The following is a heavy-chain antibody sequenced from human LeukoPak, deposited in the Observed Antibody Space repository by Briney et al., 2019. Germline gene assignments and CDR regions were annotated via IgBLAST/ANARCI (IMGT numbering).Heavy chain of an antibody. D-gene: IGHD6-19*01. J-gene: IGHJ4*02. Sequence: GGSLRLSCAASGFTFSRYWMSWVRQAPGKGLEWVANVKQDGSEKYYVDSVKGRFTISRDNARNSLYLQMNSLRVEDTAVYYCARDGSGWSVYWGQGTLVTVSS. CDR3: ARDGSGWSVY. CDR1: GFTFSRYW. V-gene: IGHV3-7*01. CDR2: VKQDGSEK.